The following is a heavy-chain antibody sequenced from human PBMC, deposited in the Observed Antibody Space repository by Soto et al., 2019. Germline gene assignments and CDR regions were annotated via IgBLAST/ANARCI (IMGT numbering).Heavy chain of an antibody. J-gene: IGHJ3*02. CDR2: IYHSGST. CDR1: GGTISSGNW. V-gene: IGHV4-4*02. D-gene: IGHD2-15*01. Sequence: SETLSLTCAGSGGTISSGNWLRWVRQPPGKWLEWIGEIYHSGSTNYNPSLKSRVTISVDKSKNQFSLKLSSVTAADTAVYYCARRLDIVVVVAAQGAFDIWGQGTMVTVSS. CDR3: ARRLDIVVVVAAQGAFDI.